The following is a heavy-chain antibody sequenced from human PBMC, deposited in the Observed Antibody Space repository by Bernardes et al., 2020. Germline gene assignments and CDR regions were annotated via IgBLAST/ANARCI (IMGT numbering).Heavy chain of an antibody. J-gene: IGHJ4*02. CDR3: ASEFRPSGNWNFPVDS. CDR2: ISFDGNTK. D-gene: IGHD1-7*01. V-gene: IGHV3-30-3*01. CDR1: GFTFSLYA. Sequence: GGSLRLSCAASGFTFSLYAMHWVRQAPGKGLEWVAVISFDGNTKYYTDSVKGRFTISRDNSKNTLYLEMNSLRPEDTPFYYCASEFRPSGNWNFPVDSWGQGTLVTASS.